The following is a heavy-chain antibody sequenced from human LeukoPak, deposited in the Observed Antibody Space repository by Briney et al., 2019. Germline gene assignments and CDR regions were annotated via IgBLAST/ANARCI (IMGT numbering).Heavy chain of an antibody. CDR2: IYYSGST. V-gene: IGHV4-59*08. CDR1: GGSISSYY. CDR3: ARSDYYYGMVV. Sequence: SETLSLTCTVSGGSISSYYWSWIRQPPGKGLEWIGYIYYSGSTNYNPSLKSRVTISVDTSKNQFSLKLSSVTAADTAVYYCARSDYYYGMVVWGQGTTVTVSS. J-gene: IGHJ6*02.